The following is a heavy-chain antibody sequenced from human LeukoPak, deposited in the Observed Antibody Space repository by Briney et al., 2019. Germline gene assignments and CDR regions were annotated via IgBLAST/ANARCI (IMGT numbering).Heavy chain of an antibody. V-gene: IGHV4-4*02. Sequence: PSGTLSLTCAVSGGSIGSDNWWGWVRQTPGKGLEWIGEIYQSGSTNYNPSLKSRVTISVDNSKNQFSLKLSSVTAADTAVYYCARALQHYFGSGGSDYWGQGTLVTVSS. CDR3: ARALQHYFGSGGSDY. CDR2: IYQSGST. CDR1: GGSIGSDNW. J-gene: IGHJ4*02. D-gene: IGHD3-10*01.